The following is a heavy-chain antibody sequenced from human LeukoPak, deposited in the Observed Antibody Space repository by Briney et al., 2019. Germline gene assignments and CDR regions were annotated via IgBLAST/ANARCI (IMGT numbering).Heavy chain of an antibody. V-gene: IGHV4-59*01. CDR1: GGSLSSYY. D-gene: IGHD3-16*02. Sequence: SETLSLTCTVSGGSLSSYYWSWVRQPPGKGLEWIGYIYYSGSTNYNPSLKSRVTTSVDTSKKQLSLKLSSVTAADTAVYFCARYVWGSYPTFEDYWGQGTLVTVSS. CDR3: ARYVWGSYPTFEDY. J-gene: IGHJ4*02. CDR2: IYYSGST.